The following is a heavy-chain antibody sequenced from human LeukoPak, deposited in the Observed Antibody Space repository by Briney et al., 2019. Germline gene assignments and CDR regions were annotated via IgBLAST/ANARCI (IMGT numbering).Heavy chain of an antibody. CDR2: INGDGSRT. Sequence: VGSLRLSCAPSGFTSRSYSMCGGPDTPREGGWWLSRINGDGSRTSYADSVKGRFTISRDNAKNTLYLRMNSLRAEDTAVYYCARVSMGGTQRALDYWGQGTLVTVSS. J-gene: IGHJ4*02. V-gene: IGHV3-74*01. CDR1: GFTSRSYS. CDR3: ARVSMGGTQRALDY. D-gene: IGHD1-26*01.